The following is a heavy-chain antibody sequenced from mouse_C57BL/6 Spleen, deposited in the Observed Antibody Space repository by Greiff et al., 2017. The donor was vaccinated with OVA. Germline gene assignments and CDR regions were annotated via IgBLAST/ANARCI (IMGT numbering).Heavy chain of an antibody. J-gene: IGHJ4*01. CDR2: IDPSDSYT. V-gene: IGHV1-69*01. CDR1: GYTFTSYW. Sequence: QVQLQQPGAELVMPGASVKLSCKASGYTFTSYWMHWVKQRPGQGLEWIGEIDPSDSYTNYNQKFKGKSTLTVDKSSSTAYMQLSSLTSEDAAVYYCAVSLPYDAMDYWGQGTSVTVSS. D-gene: IGHD6-5*01. CDR3: AVSLPYDAMDY.